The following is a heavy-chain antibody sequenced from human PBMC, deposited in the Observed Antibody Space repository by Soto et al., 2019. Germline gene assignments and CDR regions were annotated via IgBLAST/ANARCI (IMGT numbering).Heavy chain of an antibody. CDR3: ERAHEYGDYHGMSI. V-gene: IGHV4-61*08. Sequence: SETLSLTCTVSGDSVGSSAAMYWAWVRQPPGKELEFIGKIYRSGSTLLNSALQSRVTLSMEPSKNQFSLNLRSVTIGDTARYFCERAHEYGDYHGMSIWGQGITVTVSS. CDR2: IYRSGST. D-gene: IGHD6-6*01. CDR1: GDSVGSSAAMY. J-gene: IGHJ6*02.